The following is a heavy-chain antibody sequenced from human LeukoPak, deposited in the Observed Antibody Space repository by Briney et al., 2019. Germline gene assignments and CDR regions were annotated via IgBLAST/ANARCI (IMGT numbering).Heavy chain of an antibody. CDR3: ARHFDSSGWDYYYYYMDV. J-gene: IGHJ6*03. CDR2: IYYSGST. V-gene: IGHV4-39*01. Sequence: PSETLSLTCTVSGGSISSSSYYWGWIRQPPGKGLEWIGSIYYSGSTYYNPSLKSRVTISVDTSKNQFSLKLSSVTAADTAVYYCARHFDSSGWDYYYYYMDVWGKGTTVTISS. D-gene: IGHD3-22*01. CDR1: GGSISSSSYY.